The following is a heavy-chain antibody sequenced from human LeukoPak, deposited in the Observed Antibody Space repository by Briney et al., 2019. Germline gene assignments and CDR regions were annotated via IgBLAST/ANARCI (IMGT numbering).Heavy chain of an antibody. V-gene: IGHV4-61*02. CDR1: GNSISSGDNY. D-gene: IGHD6-13*01. Sequence: SSETLSLTCTVSGNSISSGDNYWSWIRQPAGKGLEWIGRTYTSGSTYYNPSLKSRVTISVDTSKNQFSLKLSSVTAADTAVYYCARDKTLTRYSSSLNWFDPWGQGTLVTVSS. CDR2: TYTSGST. J-gene: IGHJ5*02. CDR3: ARDKTLTRYSSSLNWFDP.